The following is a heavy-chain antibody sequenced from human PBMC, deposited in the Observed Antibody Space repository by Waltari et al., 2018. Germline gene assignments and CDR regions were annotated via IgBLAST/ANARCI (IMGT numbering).Heavy chain of an antibody. D-gene: IGHD5-18*01. CDR1: GASISSGTYY. CDR2: IHHGGST. V-gene: IGHV4-39*07. Sequence: QLQLKESGPGLVKPSETLSLSCTVSGASISSGTYYWAWIRQSPTKGLEWIGSIHHGGSTYYNSSLRSRVTISIDTSKNQFSLRLKSMTVADSAVYDCVRDLPAPKRGYNYGYRWFDPWGQGTQVTVSS. J-gene: IGHJ5*02. CDR3: VRDLPAPKRGYNYGYRWFDP.